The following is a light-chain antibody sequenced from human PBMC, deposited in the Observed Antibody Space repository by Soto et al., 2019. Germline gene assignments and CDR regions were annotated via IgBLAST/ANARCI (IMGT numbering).Light chain of an antibody. CDR3: QTWGRGIVV. J-gene: IGLJ2*01. CDR1: GGHSTYS. V-gene: IGLV4-69*02. Sequence: QPVLTQSPSASASLGASVNLTCTLTGGHSTYSIGWHQQQPQRGPRFLMRLNSDGSHSKGDVIPDRFSGSSSGAERFLTISSLQSEDEADYYCQTWGRGIVVFGGGTKLTVL. CDR2: LNSDGSH.